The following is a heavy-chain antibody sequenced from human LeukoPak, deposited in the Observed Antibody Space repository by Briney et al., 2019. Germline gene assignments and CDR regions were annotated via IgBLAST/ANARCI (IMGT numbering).Heavy chain of an antibody. Sequence: PSETLSLTCTVSGGSISNYYWNWIRQPPGKGLEWIGYVYYSGSTNYNPSLKSRVTISVDTSKNQFSLKLSSVTAADTAVYYCARSIPLPLTGANNWFDPWGQGTLVTVSS. CDR2: VYYSGST. V-gene: IGHV4-59*01. CDR1: GGSISNYY. D-gene: IGHD3-9*01. J-gene: IGHJ5*02. CDR3: ARSIPLPLTGANNWFDP.